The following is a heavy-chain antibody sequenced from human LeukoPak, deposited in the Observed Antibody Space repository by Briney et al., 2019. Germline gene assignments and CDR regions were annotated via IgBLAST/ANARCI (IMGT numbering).Heavy chain of an antibody. J-gene: IGHJ4*02. CDR2: INHSGST. CDR3: ARISDFMVDY. CDR1: GGSFSGYY. V-gene: IGHV4-34*01. Sequence: PSVTLSLTCAVYGGSFSGYYWRWMRQAPGKGLEGFGEINHSGSTNYNPSLKSRVTISVGTSKNQFSLKLSSVTAADTAVYYCARISDFMVDYWGQGTLVTVSS. D-gene: IGHD3-3*01.